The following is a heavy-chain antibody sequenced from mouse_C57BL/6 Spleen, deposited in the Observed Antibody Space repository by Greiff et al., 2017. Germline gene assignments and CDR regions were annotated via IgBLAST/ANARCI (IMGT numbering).Heavy chain of an antibody. V-gene: IGHV2-9-1*01. J-gene: IGHJ1*03. CDR3: ARNDDGYYWYFDV. Sequence: QVQLQQSGPGLVAPSQSLSITCTVSGFSLTSYAISWVRQPPGKGLEWLGVIWTGGGTNYNSALKSGLSISKDNSKSQVFLKMNSLQTDDTARYYCARNDDGYYWYFDVWGTGTTVTVSS. D-gene: IGHD2-3*01. CDR1: GFSLTSYA. CDR2: IWTGGGT.